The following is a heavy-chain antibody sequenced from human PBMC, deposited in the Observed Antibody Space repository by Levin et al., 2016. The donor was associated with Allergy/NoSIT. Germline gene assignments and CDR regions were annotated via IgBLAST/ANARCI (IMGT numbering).Heavy chain of an antibody. D-gene: IGHD3-3*01. V-gene: IGHV5-51*01. CDR1: GYSFTSYW. CDR2: IYPGDSDT. CDR3: ARRISNELPGDAFDI. J-gene: IGHJ3*02. Sequence: GESLKISCKGSGYSFTSYWIGWVRQMPGKGLEWMGIIYPGDSDTRYSPSFQGQVTISADKSISTAYLQWSSLKASDTAMYYCARRISNELPGDAFDIWGQGTMVTVSS.